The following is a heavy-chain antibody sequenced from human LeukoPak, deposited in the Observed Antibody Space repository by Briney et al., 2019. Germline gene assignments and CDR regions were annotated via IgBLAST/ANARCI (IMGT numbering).Heavy chain of an antibody. D-gene: IGHD3-22*01. CDR2: MSPANGVT. V-gene: IGHV1-2*02. J-gene: IGHJ4*02. CDR3: ARDPSGDSSGYPFDY. CDR1: GYSFAGYY. Sequence: GASVKVSCKSSGYSFAGYYMQWVRQAPGQGPEWMGWMSPANGVTNYARKFQGRVTLTSYTSISTAYMELSRLTSDDTAMYYCARDPSGDSSGYPFDYWGQGTVVTVSS.